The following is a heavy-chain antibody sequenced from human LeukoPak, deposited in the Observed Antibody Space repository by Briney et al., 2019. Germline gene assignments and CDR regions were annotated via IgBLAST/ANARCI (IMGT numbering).Heavy chain of an antibody. D-gene: IGHD1-26*01. J-gene: IGHJ5*02. V-gene: IGHV3-30-3*01. CDR3: ASWSEKTVGAHRGWFDP. CDR2: ISYDGSNK. CDR1: GFTFSSYA. Sequence: GGSLRLSCAASGFTFSSYAMHWVRQAPGKGLEWVAVISYDGSNKYYADSVKGRFTISRDNSKNTLYLQMNSLRAEDTAVYYCASWSEKTVGAHRGWFDPWGQGTLVTVSS.